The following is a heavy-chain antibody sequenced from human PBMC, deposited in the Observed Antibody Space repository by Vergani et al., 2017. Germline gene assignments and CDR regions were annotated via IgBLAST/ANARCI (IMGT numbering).Heavy chain of an antibody. CDR3: ARDKVPLQLWFGGAGWFDP. Sequence: QVQLQESGPGLVKPSQTLSLTCTVSGGSISSNNYYWSWIRQPAGKELEWIGRIYTSGSPNYNPSLKSRVTISIDTSKNQFSLKLSSVTAADTAVYYCARDKVPLQLWFGGAGWFDPWGQGTLVTVSS. V-gene: IGHV4-61*02. J-gene: IGHJ5*02. CDR2: IYTSGSP. CDR1: GGSISSNNYY. D-gene: IGHD3-10*01.